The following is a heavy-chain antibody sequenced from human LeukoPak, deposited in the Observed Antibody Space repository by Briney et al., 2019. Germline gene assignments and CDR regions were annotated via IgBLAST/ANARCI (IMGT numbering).Heavy chain of an antibody. CDR2: THHSGKT. V-gene: IGHV4-59*12. J-gene: IGHJ3*02. CDR3: AREGTFGYSGYIDAFDI. CDR1: GDSIRNYY. Sequence: SETLSLTCSVSGDSIRNYYWNWVRQPPGKSLEWIGYTHHSGKTYYNPSLKSRVSTSVDTSKNQFSLKLSFVTAADTAVYYCAREGTFGYSGYIDAFDIWGQGTMVTVSS. D-gene: IGHD5-12*01.